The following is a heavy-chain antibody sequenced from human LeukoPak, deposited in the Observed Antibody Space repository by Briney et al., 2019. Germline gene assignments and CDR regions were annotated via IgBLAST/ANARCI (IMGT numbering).Heavy chain of an antibody. Sequence: GGSLRLSCAASGFSLSAYNMNWVRQAPGKGLEWVSSISYTGTYIYYADSVKGRFTISRDNAQNSLYLQMDSLRAEDTAIYYCVRDRGTYRPIDYWGQGTLVTVSS. J-gene: IGHJ4*02. CDR2: ISYTGTYI. CDR3: VRDRGTYRPIDY. CDR1: GFSLSAYN. D-gene: IGHD1-26*01. V-gene: IGHV3-21*04.